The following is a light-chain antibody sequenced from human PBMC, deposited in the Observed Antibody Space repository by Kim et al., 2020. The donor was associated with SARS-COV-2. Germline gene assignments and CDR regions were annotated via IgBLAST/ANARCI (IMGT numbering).Light chain of an antibody. J-gene: IGKJ4*01. CDR1: QTISSN. V-gene: IGKV3-15*01. CDR2: GAS. CDR3: EQYNNWPLT. Sequence: EKVMTQSPATLSVSPGEGATLSCRASQTISSNLAWYQQKPGQAPRLLFYGASTRATGVPARFTGGGSGTEFTLTISSLQSEDFAVYYCEQYNNWPLTFGGGTKVDIK.